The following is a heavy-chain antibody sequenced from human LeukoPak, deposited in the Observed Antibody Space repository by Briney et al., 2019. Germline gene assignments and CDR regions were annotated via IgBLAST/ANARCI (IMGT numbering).Heavy chain of an antibody. J-gene: IGHJ4*02. CDR2: IYYSGST. CDR3: ARGGGITMVRGVLVH. CDR1: GGSISSGDYY. D-gene: IGHD3-10*01. Sequence: TSETLSLTCTVSGGSISSGDYYWSWIRQPRGKGLEWIGYIYYSGSTYYNPSLKSRVTISVDTSKNQFSLKLSSVTAADTAVYYCARGGGITMVRGVLVHWDQGTLVTVSS. V-gene: IGHV4-30-4*08.